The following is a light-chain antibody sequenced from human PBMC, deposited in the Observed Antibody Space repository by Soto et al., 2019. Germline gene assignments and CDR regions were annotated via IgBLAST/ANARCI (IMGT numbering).Light chain of an antibody. CDR2: GAS. CDR3: QQSYSTPIT. CDR1: QTITTY. J-gene: IGKJ5*01. V-gene: IGKV1-39*01. Sequence: DIPLTQAPASLSASVGDRVTITCRASQTITTYLSWFQQKPGKAPKLLVYGASSLQSGVPSRFSGSGSGTEFTLTISSLQSEDFATYYCQQSYSTPITFGQRTRLEIK.